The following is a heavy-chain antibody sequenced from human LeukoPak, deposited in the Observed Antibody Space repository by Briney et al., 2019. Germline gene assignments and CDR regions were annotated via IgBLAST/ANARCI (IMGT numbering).Heavy chain of an antibody. CDR3: ARDIVVVPAQYYYYGMDV. J-gene: IGHJ6*02. V-gene: IGHV1-18*01. CDR1: GYTFTSYG. CDR2: ISAYNGNT. D-gene: IGHD2-2*01. Sequence: ASVTVSCKASGYTFTSYGISWVRQAPGQGLEWMGWISAYNGNTNYAQKLQGRVTMTTDTSTSTAYMELRSLRSEDTAVYYCARDIVVVPAQYYYYGMDVWGQGTTVTVSS.